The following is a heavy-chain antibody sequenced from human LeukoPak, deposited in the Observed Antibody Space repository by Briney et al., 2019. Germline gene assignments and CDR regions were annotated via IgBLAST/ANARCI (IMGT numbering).Heavy chain of an antibody. CDR1: GFTFSSYW. CDR2: IKQDGSEK. CDR3: ARDIGIFGVVTTGWFDP. D-gene: IGHD3-3*01. Sequence: GGSLRLSCAASGFTFSSYWMSWVRQAPGKGLEWVANIKQDGSEKYYVDSVKGRFTISRDNAKNSLYLQMNSLRAEDTAVYYCARDIGIFGVVTTGWFDPWGQGTLVTVSS. J-gene: IGHJ5*02. V-gene: IGHV3-7*01.